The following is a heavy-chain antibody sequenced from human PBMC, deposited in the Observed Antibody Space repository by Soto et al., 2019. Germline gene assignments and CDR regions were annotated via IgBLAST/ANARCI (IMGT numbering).Heavy chain of an antibody. J-gene: IGHJ4*02. CDR3: ARARFCTSTSCYHYFDF. V-gene: IGHV4-4*07. D-gene: IGHD2-2*01. CDR1: GGSINTFY. CDR2: IFSSGST. Sequence: SETLSLTCTVSGGSINTFYWSWVRQPAGKGLEWIGHIFSSGSTSFNPSLESRVAMSVDTSKNHFSLKLSSVTPADTAVYYCARARFCTSTSCYHYFDFWGQGTLVTVSS.